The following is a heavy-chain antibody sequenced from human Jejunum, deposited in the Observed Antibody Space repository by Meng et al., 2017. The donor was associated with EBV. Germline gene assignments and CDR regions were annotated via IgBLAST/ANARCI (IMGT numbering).Heavy chain of an antibody. CDR2: FDPEDGEI. Sequence: QVQLGQSGXEVKKXXXSGRVSCKVSGYTLTELSIHWVRQAPGKGLEWMGGFDPEDGEIIYSQKFQGRIIMTEDTSSDTAYMELSSLRSEDTAVYYCATQRGQWLVPYFDYWGQGTLVTVAS. CDR3: ATQRGQWLVPYFDY. CDR1: GYTLTELS. V-gene: IGHV1-24*01. D-gene: IGHD6-19*01. J-gene: IGHJ4*02.